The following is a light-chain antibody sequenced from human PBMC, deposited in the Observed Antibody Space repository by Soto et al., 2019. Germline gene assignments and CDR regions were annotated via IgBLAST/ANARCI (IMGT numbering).Light chain of an antibody. J-gene: IGLJ1*01. CDR2: EVT. Sequence: QSALAQAPSASGSPGQSVTISCTGTSSDVGGYNYVSWYQQRPGKAPKLLIHEVTKRPPGVPDRFSGSKSGNTASLTVSGLQAEDEADYYCSSYAGRTLYVFGTGTKVTV. CDR1: SSDVGGYNY. CDR3: SSYAGRTLYV. V-gene: IGLV2-8*01.